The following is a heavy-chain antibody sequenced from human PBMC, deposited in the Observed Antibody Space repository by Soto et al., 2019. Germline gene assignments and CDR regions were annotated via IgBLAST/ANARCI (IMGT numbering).Heavy chain of an antibody. CDR3: ARAVDY. Sequence: PSETLSLTCAVYGGSFSGYYWSWIRQPPGKGLEWIGEINHSGSTNYNPSLKSRVTISVDTSKNQFSLELSSVTAADTAVYYCARAVDYWGQGTLVTVSS. J-gene: IGHJ4*02. CDR1: GGSFSGYY. V-gene: IGHV4-34*01. CDR2: INHSGST.